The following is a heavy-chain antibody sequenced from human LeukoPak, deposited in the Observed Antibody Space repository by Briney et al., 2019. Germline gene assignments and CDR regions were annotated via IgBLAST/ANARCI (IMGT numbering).Heavy chain of an antibody. Sequence: SETLSLTCAVSGGSISSSNWWSWVRQPPGKGLEWIGEIYHSGSTSYNPSLKSRVTISVDKSKNQFSLKLSSVTAADTAVYYCARELNCGGDCYYFDYWGQGTLVTVSS. CDR3: ARELNCGGDCYYFDY. CDR2: IYHSGST. J-gene: IGHJ4*02. V-gene: IGHV4-4*02. D-gene: IGHD2-21*02. CDR1: GGSISSSNW.